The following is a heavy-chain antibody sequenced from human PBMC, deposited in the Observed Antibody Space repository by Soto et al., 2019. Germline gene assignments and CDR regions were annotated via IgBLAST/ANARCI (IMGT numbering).Heavy chain of an antibody. CDR2: IYYSGST. D-gene: IGHD3-22*01. Sequence: GGSRRGSKYCSGGRRVAQGCRLEWIGSIYYSGSTYYNPSLKSRVTISVDTSKNQFSLKLSSVTAANTAVYTCAGVVQVGTMIVVVWWFDPWGQGTLVTVSS. J-gene: IGHJ5*02. CDR1: GGSRRGSKYC. CDR3: AGVVQVGTMIVVVWWFDP. V-gene: IGHV4-39*01.